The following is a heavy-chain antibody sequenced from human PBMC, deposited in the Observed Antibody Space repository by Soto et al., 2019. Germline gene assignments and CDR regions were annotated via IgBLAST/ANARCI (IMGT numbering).Heavy chain of an antibody. CDR2: INHSGST. CDR3: ARGRGYYDSSGYYYLGVLDY. V-gene: IGHV4-34*01. D-gene: IGHD3-22*01. J-gene: IGHJ4*02. Sequence: SETLSLTXAVYGGSFSGYYWSWIRQPPGKGLEWIGEINHSGSTNYNPSLKSRVTISVDTSKNQFSLKLSSVTAADTAVYYCARGRGYYDSSGYYYLGVLDYWGQGTLVTVSS. CDR1: GGSFSGYY.